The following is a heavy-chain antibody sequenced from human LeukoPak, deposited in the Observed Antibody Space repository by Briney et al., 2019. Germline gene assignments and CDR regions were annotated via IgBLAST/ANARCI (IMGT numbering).Heavy chain of an antibody. CDR1: GGSISSGSYF. D-gene: IGHD6-19*01. Sequence: SETLSLTCIVSGGSISSGSYFWGWIRQPPGKGLEWIGSMYYSGSTYYNPSLKSRVTISVDTSKNQFSLKLSSVTAADTAVYYCARGAAVADTYYMDVWGKGTTVTISS. CDR2: MYYSGST. V-gene: IGHV4-39*01. CDR3: ARGAAVADTYYMDV. J-gene: IGHJ6*03.